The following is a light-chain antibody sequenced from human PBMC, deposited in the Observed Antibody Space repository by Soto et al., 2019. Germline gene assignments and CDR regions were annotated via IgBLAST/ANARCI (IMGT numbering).Light chain of an antibody. J-gene: IGKJ5*01. V-gene: IGKV3-11*01. CDR2: DAS. CDR1: QSVSSN. CDR3: QQRSNWPIT. Sequence: EIVITQSPASLTVSPGERATFSCWASQSVSSNLAWYQQKPGQAPRLLIYDASTRATGIPARFSGSGSGTDFTLTISSLEPEDFAVYYCQQRSNWPITFGQGTRLEIK.